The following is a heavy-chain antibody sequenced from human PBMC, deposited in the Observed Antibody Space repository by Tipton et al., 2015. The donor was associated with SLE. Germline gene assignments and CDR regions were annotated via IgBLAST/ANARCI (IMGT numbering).Heavy chain of an antibody. CDR2: LYSGGSS. Sequence: SLRLSCAASGFTFSSYAMHWVRQAPGKGLEWVSVLYSGGSSYYADAVRGRFTISRDISKNILYLQMDSLRPDDTAVYYCAGLRPQVMGGSFDFWGQGTLVTVSS. D-gene: IGHD1-26*01. CDR3: AGLRPQVMGGSFDF. J-gene: IGHJ4*02. CDR1: GFTFSSYA. V-gene: IGHV3-NL1*01.